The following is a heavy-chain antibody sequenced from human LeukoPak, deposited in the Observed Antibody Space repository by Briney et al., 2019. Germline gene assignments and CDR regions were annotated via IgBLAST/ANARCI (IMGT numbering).Heavy chain of an antibody. CDR1: GFTFSSYS. CDR2: ISYDGSNK. D-gene: IGHD4-17*01. CDR3: AKDRTLYGDYFDY. J-gene: IGHJ4*02. Sequence: PGGSLRLSCAASGFTFSSYSMNWVRQAPGKGLEWVAVISYDGSNKYYADSVKGRFTISRDNSKNTLYLQMNSLRAEDTAVYYCAKDRTLYGDYFDYWGQGTLVTVSS. V-gene: IGHV3-30*18.